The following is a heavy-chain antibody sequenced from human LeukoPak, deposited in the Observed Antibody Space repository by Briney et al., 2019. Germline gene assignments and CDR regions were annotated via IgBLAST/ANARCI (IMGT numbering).Heavy chain of an antibody. D-gene: IGHD3-22*01. CDR2: IYSGGTT. CDR1: GFTVTSNY. CDR3: AKVDYYDSSGYVFDY. J-gene: IGHJ4*02. Sequence: GGSLRLSCAVSGFTVTSNYMSWVRQAPGKGLEWVSVIYSGGTTYYADSVKGRFTISRDNSKNTLYLQMNSLRAEDTAVYYCAKVDYYDSSGYVFDYWGQGTLVTVSS. V-gene: IGHV3-53*05.